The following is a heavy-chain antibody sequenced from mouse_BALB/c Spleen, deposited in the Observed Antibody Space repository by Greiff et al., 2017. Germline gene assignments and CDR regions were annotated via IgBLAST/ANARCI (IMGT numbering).Heavy chain of an antibody. CDR3: ARYYYDYEGWFAY. CDR2: ISSGSSTI. CDR1: GFTFSSFG. Sequence: EVQLVESGGGLVQPEGSRKLSCAASGFTFSSFGMHWVRQAPEKGLEWVAYISSGSSTIYYADTVKGRFTISRDNPKNTLFLQMTSLRSEDTAMYYCARYYYDYEGWFAYWGQGTLVTVSA. J-gene: IGHJ3*01. V-gene: IGHV5-17*02. D-gene: IGHD2-4*01.